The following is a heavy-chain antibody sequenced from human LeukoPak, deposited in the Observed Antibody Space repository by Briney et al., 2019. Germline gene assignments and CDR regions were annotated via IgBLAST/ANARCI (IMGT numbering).Heavy chain of an antibody. V-gene: IGHV1-18*01. CDR3: ARGGSDYRNPPPNWFDP. J-gene: IGHJ5*02. CDR2: ISPYNSNT. D-gene: IGHD4-11*01. Sequence: ASVKVSCKASGYTFTSFGISWLRQAPGQGLGWMGWISPYNSNTNYAQKLQGRVTMTKDTSTSTAYMELRSLRSDDTAVYYCARGGSDYRNPPPNWFDPWGQGTLVTVSS. CDR1: GYTFTSFG.